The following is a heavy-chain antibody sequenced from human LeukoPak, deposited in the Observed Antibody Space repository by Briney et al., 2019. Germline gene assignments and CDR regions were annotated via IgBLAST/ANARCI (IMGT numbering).Heavy chain of an antibody. CDR3: ARDHYSSGPYYFDY. D-gene: IGHD6-19*01. J-gene: IGHJ4*02. CDR1: GFTFNSYA. Sequence: GGSLRLSCAASGFTFNSYAMHWVRQAPGKGLEWVAIVSYNGSIKYYADSVKGRFTISRDNSKNTLYLQMNSLRAEDTAVYYCARDHYSSGPYYFDYWGQGTLVTVSS. V-gene: IGHV3-30-3*01. CDR2: VSYNGSIK.